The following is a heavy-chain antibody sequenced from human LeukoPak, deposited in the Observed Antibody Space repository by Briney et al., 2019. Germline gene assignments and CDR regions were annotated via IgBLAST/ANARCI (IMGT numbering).Heavy chain of an antibody. CDR1: GFTFSTYV. CDR2: ISGGGSST. J-gene: IGHJ4*02. D-gene: IGHD6-19*01. Sequence: GGSLRLSCADSGFTFSTYVMSWVRQAPGKGLKWISTISGGGSSTYYADSVKGRFTISRDNSKNTLYLQMNSLRAGDTAVYYCAKRESSGKYFDYWGQGTLVTVSS. CDR3: AKRESSGKYFDY. V-gene: IGHV3-23*01.